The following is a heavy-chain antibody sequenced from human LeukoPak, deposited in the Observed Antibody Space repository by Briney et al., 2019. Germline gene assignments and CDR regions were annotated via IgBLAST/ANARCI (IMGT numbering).Heavy chain of an antibody. V-gene: IGHV3-53*01. D-gene: IGHD6-19*01. Sequence: GGSLRLSCAASGFTVSSNYMSWVRQAPGKGLEWVSVIYSGGSTYYADSVKGRFTISRDNSKNTLYPQMNSLRAEDTAVYYCARESGNGEQWLGYWGQGALVTVSS. CDR2: IYSGGST. CDR1: GFTVSSNY. CDR3: ARESGNGEQWLGY. J-gene: IGHJ4*02.